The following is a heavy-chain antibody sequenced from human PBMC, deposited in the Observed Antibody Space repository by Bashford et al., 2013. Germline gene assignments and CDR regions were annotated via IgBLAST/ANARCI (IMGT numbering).Heavy chain of an antibody. Sequence: GGSLRLSCAASGFTFSDHYMDWVRQAPGKGLEWVGRTRNKANSYTTEYAASVKGRFTISRDNSGSTLYLQMNSLTTEDTAVYYCARDPTNGYPDYFDFWGQGTLVTVSS. J-gene: IGHJ4*02. CDR1: GFTFSDHY. CDR3: ARDPTNGYPDYFDF. CDR2: TRNKANSYTT. V-gene: IGHV3-72*01. D-gene: IGHD3-22*01.